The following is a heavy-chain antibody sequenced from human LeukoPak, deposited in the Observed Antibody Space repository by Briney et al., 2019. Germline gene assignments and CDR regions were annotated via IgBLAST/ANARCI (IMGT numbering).Heavy chain of an antibody. J-gene: IGHJ5*02. Sequence: GGSLRLSCAASGFTFSSYWMSWVRQAPGKGLEWVGRIKSKTDGGTTDYAAPVKGRFTSSRDDSKNTMYLQVNSLKTEDTAVYYCATDQGYGSGSYYWFDPWGQGTLVTVSS. CDR3: ATDQGYGSGSYYWFDP. CDR2: IKSKTDGGTT. CDR1: GFTFSSYW. V-gene: IGHV3-15*01. D-gene: IGHD3-10*01.